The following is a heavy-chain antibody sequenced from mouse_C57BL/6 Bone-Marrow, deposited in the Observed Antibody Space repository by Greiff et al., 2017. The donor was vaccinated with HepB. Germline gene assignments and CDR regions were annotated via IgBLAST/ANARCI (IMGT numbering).Heavy chain of an antibody. D-gene: IGHD3-3*01. J-gene: IGHJ4*01. V-gene: IGHV5-17*01. CDR2: ISSGSSTI. CDR1: GFTFSDYG. CDR3: ARGTRDGGDYCAMDY. Sequence: EVKLVESGGGLVKPGGSLKLSCAASGFTFSDYGMHWVRQAPEKGLEWVAYISSGSSTIYYADTVKGRFTISRDNAKNTLFLQMTSLRSEDTAMYYCARGTRDGGDYCAMDYWGQGTSVTVSS.